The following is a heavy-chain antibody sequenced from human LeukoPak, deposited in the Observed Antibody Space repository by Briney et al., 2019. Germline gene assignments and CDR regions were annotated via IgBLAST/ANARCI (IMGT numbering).Heavy chain of an antibody. CDR2: INPNSGGT. Sequence: ASVKVSCKASGYTFTGYYMHWVRQAPGQGLEWMGWINPNSGGTNYAQKFQGRVTMTRDTSISTAYMELSRLRSEDTAVYYCARGSYGSGSYPEGYWGQGTLVTVSS. D-gene: IGHD3-10*01. J-gene: IGHJ4*02. CDR1: GYTFTGYY. V-gene: IGHV1-2*02. CDR3: ARGSYGSGSYPEGY.